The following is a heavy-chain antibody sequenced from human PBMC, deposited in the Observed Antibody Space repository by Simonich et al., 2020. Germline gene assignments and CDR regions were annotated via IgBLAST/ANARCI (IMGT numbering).Heavy chain of an antibody. Sequence: QVQLVQSGAEVKKPGASVKVSCKASGYTFTGYYMHWGRQAPGKGLGCIGRINPTRCCTNHAHKCQGRVTMTRDTSISTAYMELSRLRSDDTAVYYCARELKGVPVGWGSQIDIWGQGTMVTVSS. D-gene: IGHD6-19*01. V-gene: IGHV1-2*06. J-gene: IGHJ3*02. CDR3: ARELKGVPVGWGSQIDI. CDR2: INPTRCCT. CDR1: GYTFTGYY.